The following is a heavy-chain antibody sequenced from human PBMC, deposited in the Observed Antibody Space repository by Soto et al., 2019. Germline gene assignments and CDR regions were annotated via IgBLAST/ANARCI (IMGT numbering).Heavy chain of an antibody. CDR3: VKDGLGPEDYDDRSHYFGC. CDR1: GFTFSSYA. Sequence: GGSLRLSCSASGFTFSSYAMHWVRQAPGKGLEYVSAISSNGGSTYYADSVKGRFTISRDNSKNTLYLQMSSLRAEDTAVYYCVKDGLGPEDYDDRSHYFGCWGQGALVTVSS. V-gene: IGHV3-64D*06. J-gene: IGHJ4*02. CDR2: ISSNGGST. D-gene: IGHD3-22*01.